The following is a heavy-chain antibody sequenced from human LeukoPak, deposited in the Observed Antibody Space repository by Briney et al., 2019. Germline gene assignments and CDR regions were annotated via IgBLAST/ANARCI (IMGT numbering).Heavy chain of an antibody. Sequence: SETLSLTCTVSGGSISSSSYYWGWIRQPPGKGLEWIGSIYYSGSTYYNPSLKSRVIVSVDTSKNQFSLKLNSVTAADTAVYYCARVDGSCSGGSCPSGNWFDPWGQGTLVTVSS. CDR2: IYYSGST. CDR3: ARVDGSCSGGSCPSGNWFDP. V-gene: IGHV4-39*07. D-gene: IGHD2-15*01. CDR1: GGSISSSSYY. J-gene: IGHJ5*02.